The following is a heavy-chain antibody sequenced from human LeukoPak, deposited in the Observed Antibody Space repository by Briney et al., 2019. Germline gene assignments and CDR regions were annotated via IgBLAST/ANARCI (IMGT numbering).Heavy chain of an antibody. CDR1: GFTVSSNY. CDR3: ARAPLIAVAGRMGYYYGMDV. V-gene: IGHV3-53*01. D-gene: IGHD6-19*01. CDR2: LYRGGST. Sequence: WGSLRLPCAASGFTVSSNYMSWVRQAPGKGLEWGSVLYRGGSTYYADSVKGRFTISRDNSKNTLYLQMNSLRAEDTAVYYCARAPLIAVAGRMGYYYGMDVWGQGTTVTVS. J-gene: IGHJ6*02.